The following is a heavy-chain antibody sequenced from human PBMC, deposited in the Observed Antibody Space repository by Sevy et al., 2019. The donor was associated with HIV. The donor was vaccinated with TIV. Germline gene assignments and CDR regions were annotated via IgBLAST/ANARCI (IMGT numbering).Heavy chain of an antibody. Sequence: GGSLRLSCAASGFTLSSNYMSWVRQAPGKGLEWVSVIYSGGSTYYADSVKGRFTISRDNSKNTLYLQMNSLRAEDTAVYYCAREDPAPGAFDIWGQGTMVTVSS. CDR3: AREDPAPGAFDI. CDR2: IYSGGST. V-gene: IGHV3-53*01. CDR1: GFTLSSNY. J-gene: IGHJ3*02.